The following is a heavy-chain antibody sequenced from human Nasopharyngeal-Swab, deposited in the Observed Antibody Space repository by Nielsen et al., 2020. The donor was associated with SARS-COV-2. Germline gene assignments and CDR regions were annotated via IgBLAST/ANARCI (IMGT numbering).Heavy chain of an antibody. Sequence: GGSLRLSCAASGFTFSSYAMSWVRQAPGKGLEWVSAISGSGGSTYYADSVKGRFTIPRDNSKNTLYLQMNSLRAEDTAVYYCAKDVRGSGSLGCMDVWGQGTTVTVSS. V-gene: IGHV3-23*01. J-gene: IGHJ6*02. CDR3: AKDVRGSGSLGCMDV. D-gene: IGHD3-10*01. CDR2: ISGSGGST. CDR1: GFTFSSYA.